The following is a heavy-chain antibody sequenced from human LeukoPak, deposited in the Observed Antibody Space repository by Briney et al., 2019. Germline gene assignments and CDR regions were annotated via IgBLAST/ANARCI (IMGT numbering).Heavy chain of an antibody. Sequence: GGSLRLSCAASGFTFSSYGIYWVGQAPGKGLQWVAFIRYDGSNKYYADSVKGRFTISRDNSKNTLYLQMNSLRAEDTAVYYCAQGYGWEASYYYYYMDVWGKGTTVTISS. CDR3: AQGYGWEASYYYYYMDV. CDR1: GFTFSSYG. D-gene: IGHD1-26*01. V-gene: IGHV3-30*02. J-gene: IGHJ6*03. CDR2: IRYDGSNK.